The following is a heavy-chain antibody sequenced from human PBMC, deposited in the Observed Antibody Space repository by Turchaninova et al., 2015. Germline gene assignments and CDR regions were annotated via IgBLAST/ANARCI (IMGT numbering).Heavy chain of an antibody. CDR1: GGSISTYY. V-gene: IGHV4-59*08. CDR2: IPYSGTT. D-gene: IGHD5-18*01. J-gene: IGHJ5*02. Sequence: QVQLQESGPGLVKPSETLSLTCTVSGGSISTYYWTWISQPPGKGLEWIAYIPYSGTTNYNPSPKSRATISVDTSQNQVSLELSSVTAADTAVYYCTRFSFGNNWFDPWGQGALVTVSS. CDR3: TRFSFGNNWFDP.